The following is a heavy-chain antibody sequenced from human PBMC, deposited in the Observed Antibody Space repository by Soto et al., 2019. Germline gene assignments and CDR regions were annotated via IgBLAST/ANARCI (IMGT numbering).Heavy chain of an antibody. CDR3: ARDNYDSSGYYYLGLGTKRYWFGP. J-gene: IGHJ5*02. Sequence: SETLSLTCTVSGGSISSGGYYWSWIRQHPGKGLEWIGYIYYSGSTYYNPSLKSRVTISVDTSKNQFSLKLSSVTAADTAVYYCARDNYDSSGYYYLGLGTKRYWFGPWGQGTLVTVSS. CDR1: GGSISSGGYY. D-gene: IGHD3-22*01. CDR2: IYYSGST. V-gene: IGHV4-31*03.